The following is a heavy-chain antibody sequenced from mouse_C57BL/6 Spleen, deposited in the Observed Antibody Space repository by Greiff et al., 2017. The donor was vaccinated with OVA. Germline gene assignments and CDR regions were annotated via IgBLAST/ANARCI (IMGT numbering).Heavy chain of an antibody. D-gene: IGHD1-1*01. V-gene: IGHV1-55*01. Sequence: VQLQQPGAELVKPGASVKMSCKASGYTFTSYWITWVKQRPGQGLEWIGDIYPGSGSTNYNEKFKSKATLTVDTSSSTAYMQLSSLTSEDSAVYYCARWGYYGSSLEYYFDYWGQGTTLTVSS. J-gene: IGHJ2*01. CDR2: IYPGSGST. CDR1: GYTFTSYW. CDR3: ARWGYYGSSLEYYFDY.